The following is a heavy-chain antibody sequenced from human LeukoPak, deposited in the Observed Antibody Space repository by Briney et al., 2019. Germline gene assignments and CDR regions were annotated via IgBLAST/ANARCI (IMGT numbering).Heavy chain of an antibody. J-gene: IGHJ6*03. CDR2: MNNRGSA. CDR1: GGSFSGHY. D-gene: IGHD6-19*01. CDR3: ARGVVAGSLGDYYYYMDA. V-gene: IGHV4-34*01. Sequence: SETLSPTCAVYGGSFSGHYWTWLRQSPGTALEWVGEMNNRGSAHYSPSLRSRVTISVDTAKNQFSLRLNSVTAADTAVYYCARGVVAGSLGDYYYYMDAWGKGTTVTVSS.